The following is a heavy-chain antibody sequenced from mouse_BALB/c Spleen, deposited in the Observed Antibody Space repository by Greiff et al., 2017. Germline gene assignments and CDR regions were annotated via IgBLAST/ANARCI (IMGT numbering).Heavy chain of an antibody. CDR3: ASGDGNPWFAY. J-gene: IGHJ3*01. D-gene: IGHD2-1*01. V-gene: IGHV1-14*01. CDR1: GYTFTSYV. CDR2: INPYNDGT. Sequence: EVKLMESGPELVKPGASGKMSCKASGYTFTSYVMHWVKQKPGQGLEWIGYINPYNDGTKYNEKFKGKATLTSDKSSSTAYMELSSLTSEDSAVYYCASGDGNPWFAYWGQGTLVTVSA.